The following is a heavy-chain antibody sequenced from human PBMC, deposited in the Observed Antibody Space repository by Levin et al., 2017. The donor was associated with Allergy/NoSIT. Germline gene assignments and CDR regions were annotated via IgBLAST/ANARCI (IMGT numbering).Heavy chain of an antibody. CDR3: TRLAVAGTFH. CDR2: IRSKANSYAT. J-gene: IGHJ4*02. D-gene: IGHD6-19*01. V-gene: IGHV3-73*01. Sequence: GGSLRLSCAASGFTFSGSAMHWVRQASGKGLEWVGRIRSKANSYATAYAASVKGRFTISRDDSKNTAYLQMNSLKTEDTAVYYCTRLAVAGTFHWGQGTLVTVSS. CDR1: GFTFSGSA.